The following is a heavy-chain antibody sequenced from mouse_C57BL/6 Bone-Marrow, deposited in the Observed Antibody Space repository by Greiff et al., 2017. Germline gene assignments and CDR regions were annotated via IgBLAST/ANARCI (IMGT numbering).Heavy chain of an antibody. CDR1: GYSFTDYN. J-gene: IGHJ3*01. D-gene: IGHD2-5*01. CDR2: INPNYGTT. Sequence: VQLKESGPELVKPGASVKISCKASGYSFTDYNMNWVKQSNGKSLEWIGVINPNYGTTSYNQKFKGKATLTVDQSSSTAYMQLNSLTSEDSAVYYCARSRNYSNSWFAYWGQGTLVTVSA. CDR3: ARSRNYSNSWFAY. V-gene: IGHV1-39*01.